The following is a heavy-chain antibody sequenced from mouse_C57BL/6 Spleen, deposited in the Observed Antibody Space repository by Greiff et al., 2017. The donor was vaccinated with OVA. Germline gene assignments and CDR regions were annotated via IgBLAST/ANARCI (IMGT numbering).Heavy chain of an antibody. CDR2: IYPGDGDT. D-gene: IGHD1-1*01. Sequence: QVHVKQSGPELVKPGASVKISCKASGYAFSSSWMNWVKQRPGKGLEWIGRIYPGDGDTNYNGKFKGKATLTADKSSSTAYMQLSSLTSEDSAVYFCARSPIFITTVDGYWYFDVWGTGTTVTVSS. V-gene: IGHV1-82*01. CDR3: ARSPIFITTVDGYWYFDV. CDR1: GYAFSSSW. J-gene: IGHJ1*03.